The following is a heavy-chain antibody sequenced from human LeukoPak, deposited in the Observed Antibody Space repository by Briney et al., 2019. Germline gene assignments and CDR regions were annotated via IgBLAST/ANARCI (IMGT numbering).Heavy chain of an antibody. Sequence: SQTLSLTCTVSGGSIGSGDYYWSWIRQPPGKGLEWIGYIYYSGSTYYNPSLKSRVTISVDTSKNQFSLKLSSVTAADTAVYYCARSLTIFGVVTDWGQGTLVTVSS. CDR1: GGSIGSGDYY. D-gene: IGHD3-3*01. CDR2: IYYSGST. J-gene: IGHJ4*02. V-gene: IGHV4-30-4*08. CDR3: ARSLTIFGVVTD.